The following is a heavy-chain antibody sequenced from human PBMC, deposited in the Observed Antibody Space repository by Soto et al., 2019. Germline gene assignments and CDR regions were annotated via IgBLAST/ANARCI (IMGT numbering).Heavy chain of an antibody. CDR1: GYTFISYD. CDR3: AEVLGDCSTTDCSEYFQP. J-gene: IGHJ1*01. V-gene: IGHV1-8*01. CDR2: MSPNSGNT. Sequence: QVQLVQSGAEVKKPGASVKVSCKASGYTFISYDINWVRQATGQGLEWMGWMSPNSGNTGYAQKFQGRVTMPRDISISTAYMELSSLRSEDTAIYYCAEVLGDCSTTDCSEYFQPWGQGTLVTVSS. D-gene: IGHD2-2*01.